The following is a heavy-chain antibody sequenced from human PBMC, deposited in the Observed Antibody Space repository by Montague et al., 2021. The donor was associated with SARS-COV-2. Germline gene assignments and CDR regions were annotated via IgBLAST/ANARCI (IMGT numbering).Heavy chain of an antibody. CDR1: GDSLSSGSYY. V-gene: IGHV4-61*02. CDR3: TRDPITGTTGTIYNYYGMDV. Sequence: TLSLTCSVSGDSLSSGSYYWSWIRQPAGKGLEWIGRIYRGGSPNYSPSLKSRVTISGDVSKNQFSLNVSSVTAADTAVYYCTRDPITGTTGTIYNYYGMDVWGQGTTVTVSS. J-gene: IGHJ6*02. D-gene: IGHD1-20*01. CDR2: IYRGGSP.